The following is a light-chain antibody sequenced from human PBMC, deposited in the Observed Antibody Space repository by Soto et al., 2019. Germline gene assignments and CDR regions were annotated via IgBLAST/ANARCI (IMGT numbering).Light chain of an antibody. CDR1: QSVSSY. V-gene: IGKV3-11*01. CDR2: DAS. J-gene: IGKJ1*01. CDR3: QQRSSWPRT. Sequence: EIVMTQSPATLSVSPGEGASLSCRASQSVSSYLAWYQQKPGQAPRLLIYDASSRATGIPARFSGSGSGTDFTLTISSLEPEDFAVYYCQQRSSWPRTFGHGTKVDIK.